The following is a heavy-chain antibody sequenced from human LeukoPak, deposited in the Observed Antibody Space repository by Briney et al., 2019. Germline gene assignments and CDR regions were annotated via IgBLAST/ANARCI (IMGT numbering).Heavy chain of an antibody. CDR1: GGSVSSGDYY. D-gene: IGHD3-22*01. V-gene: IGHV4-30-4*01. J-gene: IGHJ4*02. Sequence: SQTLSLTCTVSGGSVSSGDYYWSWIRQPPGKDLEWIGYINYSGSTNYNPSLKSRVTISVDTSKSQFSLKLSSVTAADTAVYYCASSYFDPNGYYNYFDSWGQGALVTVSS. CDR2: INYSGST. CDR3: ASSYFDPNGYYNYFDS.